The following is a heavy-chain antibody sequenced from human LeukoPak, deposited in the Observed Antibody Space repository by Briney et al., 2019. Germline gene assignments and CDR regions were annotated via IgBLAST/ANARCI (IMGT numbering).Heavy chain of an antibody. Sequence: GESLKISCKGSGYNFTIRWIGWVRQMPGKGLEWMGIIYPGDSDTRYSPSFQGQVTISADKSISTAYLQWSSLKASDTAMYYCARWLSGWYLDYWGQGTLVTVSS. CDR2: IYPGDSDT. J-gene: IGHJ4*02. CDR1: GYNFTIRW. CDR3: ARWLSGWYLDY. V-gene: IGHV5-51*01. D-gene: IGHD6-19*01.